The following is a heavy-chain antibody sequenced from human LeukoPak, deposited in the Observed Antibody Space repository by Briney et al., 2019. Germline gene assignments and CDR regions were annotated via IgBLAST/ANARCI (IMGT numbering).Heavy chain of an antibody. D-gene: IGHD6-19*01. CDR2: ISGSGGST. CDR1: GFTFSSYA. V-gene: IGHV3-23*01. J-gene: IGHJ5*02. Sequence: GGSLRLSCAASGFTFSSYAMSWVRQAPGKGLEWVSAISGSGGSTYYADSVKGRFTISRDNSKNTLYLQMNSLGAEDTAVYYCARMGIAVAGGDWFDPWGQGTLVTVSS. CDR3: ARMGIAVAGGDWFDP.